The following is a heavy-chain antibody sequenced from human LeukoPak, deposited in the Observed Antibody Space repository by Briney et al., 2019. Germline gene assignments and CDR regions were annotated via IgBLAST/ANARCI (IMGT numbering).Heavy chain of an antibody. D-gene: IGHD6-25*01. Sequence: GGSLRLSCAASGFTFTHYGMNWVRQAPGKGLEWVSVIYSGGSTYYADSVKGRFTISRDNSKNTLYLQMNSLRAEDTAVYYCARARLISRSDILDYWGQGTLVTVSS. V-gene: IGHV3-66*01. CDR1: GFTFTHYG. CDR2: IYSGGST. CDR3: ARARLISRSDILDY. J-gene: IGHJ4*02.